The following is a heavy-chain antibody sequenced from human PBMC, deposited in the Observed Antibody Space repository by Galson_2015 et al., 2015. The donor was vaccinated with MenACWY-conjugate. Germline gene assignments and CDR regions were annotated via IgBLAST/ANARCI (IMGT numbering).Heavy chain of an antibody. V-gene: IGHV2-70*11. J-gene: IGHJ6*03. CDR3: ARIRRDFWSGDALYYYYYMDV. CDR1: GFSLDTSGMC. Sequence: PALVKPTQTLTLTCTFSGFSLDTSGMCVGWIRQPPGKALEWLARIDWDDHKYYTTSLKTRLTISTDTSTNQVVLTLTNIDPVDTATYYCARIRRDFWSGDALYYYYYMDVWGKGTTVTVSS. CDR2: IDWDDHK. D-gene: IGHD3-3*01.